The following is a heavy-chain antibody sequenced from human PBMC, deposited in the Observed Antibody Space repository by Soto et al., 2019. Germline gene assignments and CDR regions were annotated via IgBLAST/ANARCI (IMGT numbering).Heavy chain of an antibody. J-gene: IGHJ4*02. CDR3: ANARREGGNYGFYSDF. Sequence: EVQLLESGGGLVQPGGSLRLSCAASGFTFSSYGMTWVRQAPGKGLEWVSFSSATGAGTYYADSVKGRFTISRDNSKNTLYLQMTSLRADDTAVYYCANARREGGNYGFYSDFWGQGALVIASS. V-gene: IGHV3-23*01. CDR2: SSATGAGT. D-gene: IGHD1-7*01. CDR1: GFTFSSYG.